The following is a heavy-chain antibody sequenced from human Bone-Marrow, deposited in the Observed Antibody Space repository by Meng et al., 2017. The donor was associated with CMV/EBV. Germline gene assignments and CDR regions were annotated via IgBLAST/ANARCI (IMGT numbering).Heavy chain of an antibody. CDR1: GYTFTSYY. J-gene: IGHJ3*02. CDR3: ARGATRFLEWLLSMRDAFDI. Sequence: ASVKVSCKASGYTFTSYYMHWVRQAPGQGLEWMGIINPSGGSTSYAQKFQGRVTMTRDTSTSTVYMELSSLRSEDTAVYYCARGATRFLEWLLSMRDAFDIWGQGTMVTVSS. V-gene: IGHV1-46*01. D-gene: IGHD3-3*01. CDR2: INPSGGST.